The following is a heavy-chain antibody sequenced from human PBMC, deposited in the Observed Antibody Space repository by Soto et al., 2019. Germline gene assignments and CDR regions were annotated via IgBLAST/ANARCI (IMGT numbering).Heavy chain of an antibody. D-gene: IGHD1-1*01. CDR3: ARDAVQNWNPFRHYYYGMDV. CDR2: IYYSGST. J-gene: IGHJ6*02. CDR1: GGSISSGDYY. V-gene: IGHV4-30-4*01. Sequence: SETLSLTCTVSGGSISSGDYYWSWIRQPPGKGLEWIGYIYYSGSTYYNPSLKSRVTISVDTSKNQFSLKLSSVTAADTAVYYCARDAVQNWNPFRHYYYGMDVWGQGTTVTVS.